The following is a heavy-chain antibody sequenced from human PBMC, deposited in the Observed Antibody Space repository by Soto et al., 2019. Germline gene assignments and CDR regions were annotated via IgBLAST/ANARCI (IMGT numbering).Heavy chain of an antibody. CDR2: ISAYNGNT. J-gene: IGHJ5*02. D-gene: IGHD2-2*01. V-gene: IGHV1-18*04. CDR3: ARVDIVVVPAAYGLRYNWFDP. CDR1: GYTFTSYG. Sequence: SVKVSCQASGYTFTSYGISWVRQAPVQGLEWMGWISAYNGNTNYAQKLQGRVTMTTDTSTSTAYMELRSLRSEDTAAYYCARVDIVVVPAAYGLRYNWFDPWGQGTLVTVSS.